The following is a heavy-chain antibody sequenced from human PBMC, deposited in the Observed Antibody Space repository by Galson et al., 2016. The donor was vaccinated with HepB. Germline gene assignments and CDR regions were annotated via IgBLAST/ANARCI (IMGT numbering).Heavy chain of an antibody. V-gene: IGHV4-34*01. Sequence: SETLSLTCAVFGETFNGYYWTWIRQPPGKGLGWIGEINHSGNTNYNPSLKSRVNLSVDMSKKQISLELTSVTAADTAIYFCARGTYYNSATRFDHWGQGSLVTVAS. CDR3: ARGTYYNSATRFDH. CDR1: GETFNGYY. D-gene: IGHD5-24*01. CDR2: INHSGNT. J-gene: IGHJ5*02.